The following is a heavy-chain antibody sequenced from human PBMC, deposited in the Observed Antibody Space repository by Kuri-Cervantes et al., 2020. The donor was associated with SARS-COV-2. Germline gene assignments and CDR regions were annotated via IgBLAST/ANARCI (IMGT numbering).Heavy chain of an antibody. J-gene: IGHJ5*02. CDR1: GFTFSSYS. V-gene: IGHV3-48*01. CDR2: ISSSSSTI. CDR3: ARETNDFWSGYYPAVKGWFDP. D-gene: IGHD3-3*01. Sequence: GGSLRLSCAASGFTFSSYSMNWVRQAPEKGLEWVSYISSSSSTIYYADSVKGRFTISRDNAKNSLYLQMNSLGAEDTAVYYCARETNDFWSGYYPAVKGWFDPWGQGTLVTVSS.